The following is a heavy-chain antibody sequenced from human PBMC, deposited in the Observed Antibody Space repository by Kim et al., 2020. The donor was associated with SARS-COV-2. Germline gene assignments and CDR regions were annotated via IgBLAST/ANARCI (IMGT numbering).Heavy chain of an antibody. CDR2: INPNSGDP. D-gene: IGHD3-22*01. J-gene: IGHJ6*04. V-gene: IGHV1-2*02. Sequence: ASVKVSCKASGYTFTGYSMNWVRQAPGQGLEWMGWINPNSGDPNYAQGFTGRVTMTMDTSISTAYMELSRLRAEDTAVYYCARESGITMRVVVTRTEALDIWGEETTVTVSS. CDR3: ARESGITMRVVVTRTEALDI. CDR1: GYTFTGYS.